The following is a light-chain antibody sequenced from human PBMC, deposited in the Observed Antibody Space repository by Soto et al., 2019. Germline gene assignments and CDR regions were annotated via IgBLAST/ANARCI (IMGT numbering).Light chain of an antibody. V-gene: IGKV1-5*01. CDR3: QHYDTFPWT. CDR2: AAS. Sequence: DIQITKSPSTLSASVGARVTITCRASQSIDISLAWFQERPGEAPKLLIFAASGLESGVPSTFSGSGSGTEFTLTISSVQTDDFATYFCQHYDTFPWTFGQGTKVDIK. CDR1: QSIDIS. J-gene: IGKJ1*01.